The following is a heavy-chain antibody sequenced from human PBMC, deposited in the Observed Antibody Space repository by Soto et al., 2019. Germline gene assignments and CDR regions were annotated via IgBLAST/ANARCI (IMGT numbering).Heavy chain of an antibody. CDR1: GFTFSSYG. D-gene: IGHD6-13*01. CDR2: IWYDGSNK. J-gene: IGHJ6*02. CDR3: ARLRYSSSHLGRYYYYGMDV. Sequence: GGSLRLSCAASGFTFSSYGMHWVRQAPGKGLEWVAVIWYDGSNKYYADSVKGRFTISRDNSKNTLYLQMNSLRAEDTAVYYCARLRYSSSHLGRYYYYGMDVWGQGTTVTVSS. V-gene: IGHV3-33*01.